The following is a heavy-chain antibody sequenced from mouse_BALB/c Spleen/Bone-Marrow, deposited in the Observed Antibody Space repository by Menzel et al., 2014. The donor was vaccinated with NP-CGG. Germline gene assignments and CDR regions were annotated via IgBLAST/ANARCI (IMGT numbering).Heavy chain of an antibody. CDR2: IRNKANGYTT. D-gene: IGHD2-3*01. CDR3: ARYDVYYYFDY. V-gene: IGHV7-3*02. J-gene: IGHJ2*01. CDR1: GFTFTDYY. Sequence: EVQRVESGGGLVQPGGSLRLSCATSGFTFTDYYMSWVRQPPGKALEWLGFIRNKANGYTTEYSASVKGQFTISRDNSQSILYLQMNTLRAEDSATYYCARYDVYYYFDYWGQGTTLTVSS.